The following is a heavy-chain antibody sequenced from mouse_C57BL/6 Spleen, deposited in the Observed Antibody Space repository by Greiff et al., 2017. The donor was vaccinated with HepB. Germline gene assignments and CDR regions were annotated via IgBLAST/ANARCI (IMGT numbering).Heavy chain of an antibody. D-gene: IGHD1-1*01. V-gene: IGHV3-6*01. Sequence: VQLQQSGPGLVKPSQSLSLTCSVTGYSITSGYYWNWIRQFPGNKLEWMGYISYDGSNNYNPSLKNRISITRDTSKNQFFLKLNSVTTEDTATYYCARGDYYGSSTWYVDVWGTGTTVTVSS. CDR2: ISYDGSN. CDR1: GYSITSGYY. J-gene: IGHJ1*03. CDR3: ARGDYYGSSTWYVDV.